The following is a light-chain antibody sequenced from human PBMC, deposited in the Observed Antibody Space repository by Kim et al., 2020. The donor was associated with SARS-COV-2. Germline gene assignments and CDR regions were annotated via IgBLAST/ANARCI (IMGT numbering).Light chain of an antibody. V-gene: IGKV3-15*01. Sequence: EIVMTQSPATLSVSPGERATLSCRASQSVSSNLAWYQQKPGQAPRLLIYGASTRATGIPARFSGSGSGTEFTLTISSLQSEDFAVYYCQQYNNWPGYTFGQGTELEI. CDR1: QSVSSN. J-gene: IGKJ2*01. CDR2: GAS. CDR3: QQYNNWPGYT.